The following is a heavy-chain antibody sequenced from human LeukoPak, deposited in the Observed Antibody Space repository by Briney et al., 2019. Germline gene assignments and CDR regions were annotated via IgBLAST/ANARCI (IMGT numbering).Heavy chain of an antibody. J-gene: IGHJ4*02. Sequence: GASLRLSCAASGFIFSDYWMHWVRQAPGEGLVWLSRINTDGGFTRYADSVQGRFIISRDTAKNTLFLQMNSLRAEDTAVYYCAREAKVEGALQYWGQGILVTVSS. D-gene: IGHD1-1*01. CDR3: AREAKVEGALQY. CDR1: GFIFSDYW. V-gene: IGHV3-74*01. CDR2: INTDGGFT.